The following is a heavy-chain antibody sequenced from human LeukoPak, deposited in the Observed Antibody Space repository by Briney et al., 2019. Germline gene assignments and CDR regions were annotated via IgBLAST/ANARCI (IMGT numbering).Heavy chain of an antibody. CDR2: IIPIFGTA. D-gene: IGHD1-26*01. CDR3: ARGPHSGSYYFDY. J-gene: IGHJ4*02. Sequence: ASVKVSCKASGGTFSSYAISWVRQAPGQGLEWMGRIIPIFGTANYAQKFQGRVTITTDESTSTAYMELSSLRSEDKAVYYCARGPHSGSYYFDYWGQGTLVTVSS. V-gene: IGHV1-69*05. CDR1: GGTFSSYA.